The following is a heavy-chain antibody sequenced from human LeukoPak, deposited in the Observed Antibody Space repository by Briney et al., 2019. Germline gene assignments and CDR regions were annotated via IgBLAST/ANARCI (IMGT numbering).Heavy chain of an antibody. V-gene: IGHV3-33*01. Sequence: GGSLRLSCAASGFTFSSYGMHWVRQAPGKGLEWVAVIWYDGSNKYYADSVKGRFTISRDNSKNTLYLQMNNLRAEDTAVYYCARVPHRGVATIINFDYWGQGTLVTVSS. CDR3: ARVPHRGVATIINFDY. CDR1: GFTFSSYG. CDR2: IWYDGSNK. D-gene: IGHD5-12*01. J-gene: IGHJ4*02.